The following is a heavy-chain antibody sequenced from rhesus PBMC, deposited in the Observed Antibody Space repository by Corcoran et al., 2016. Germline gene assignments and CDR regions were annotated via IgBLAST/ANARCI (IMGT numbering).Heavy chain of an antibody. CDR1: GYTFTSYY. CDR2: ISPYTGNK. CDR3: TRGIAAATGTFDY. V-gene: IGHV1-1*01. D-gene: IGHD6-43*01. Sequence: QVQLVQSGAEITQPGASVKLSCKASGYTFTSYYMHWVRQAPGQVLEWIGLISPYTGNKCYAQNFQGRVTITTDTSTSTGYMELSSLRSEDTAVYYCTRGIAAATGTFDYGGQGVLVTVSS. J-gene: IGHJ4*01.